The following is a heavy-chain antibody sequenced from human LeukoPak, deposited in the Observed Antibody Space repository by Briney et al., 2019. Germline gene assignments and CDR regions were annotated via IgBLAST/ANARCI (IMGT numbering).Heavy chain of an antibody. CDR3: AKWGYYYDRSGYSDTVDY. Sequence: GVSLRPSCAASGFTFSSYAMSWVRQAPGKGLEWVSVISGSGGSTYYADSVKGRFTISRDNSKNTLYLQMNSLRAEDTAVYYCAKWGYYYDRSGYSDTVDYWGQGTLVTVSS. D-gene: IGHD3-22*01. CDR2: ISGSGGST. V-gene: IGHV3-23*01. CDR1: GFTFSSYA. J-gene: IGHJ4*02.